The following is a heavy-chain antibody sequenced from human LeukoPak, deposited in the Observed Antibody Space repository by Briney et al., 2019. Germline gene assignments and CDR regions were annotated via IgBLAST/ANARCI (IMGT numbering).Heavy chain of an antibody. CDR2: FYYSGST. D-gene: IGHD6-13*01. Sequence: PSETLSLTCTVSGGSISSYYWSWIRQPPGKGLEWIGYFYYSGSTNYNPSLKSRVTISVDTSKNQFSLKLSSVTAADTAVYCCASRSWRDAFDIWGQGTMVTVSS. J-gene: IGHJ3*02. CDR3: ASRSWRDAFDI. CDR1: GGSISSYY. V-gene: IGHV4-59*08.